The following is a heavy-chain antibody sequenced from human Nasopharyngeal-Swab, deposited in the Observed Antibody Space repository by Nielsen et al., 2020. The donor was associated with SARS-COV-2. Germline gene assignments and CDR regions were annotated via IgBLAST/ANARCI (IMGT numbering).Heavy chain of an antibody. CDR2: INPNSGGT. CDR3: ARVVATIFNYYYYGMDV. V-gene: IGHV1-2*04. J-gene: IGHJ6*02. D-gene: IGHD5-12*01. Sequence: ASVKVSCKASGYTFTGYYMHWVRQAPGQGLEWMGWINPNSGGTNYAQKFQGWVTMTRDTSISTAYMELSRLRSDDTAVYYCARVVATIFNYYYYGMDVWGQGTTVTVSS. CDR1: GYTFTGYY.